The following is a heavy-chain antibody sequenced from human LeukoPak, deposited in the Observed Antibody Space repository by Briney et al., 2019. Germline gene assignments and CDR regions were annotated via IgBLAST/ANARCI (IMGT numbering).Heavy chain of an antibody. CDR2: INPAGSDT. D-gene: IGHD2-15*01. CDR3: GRFGYVAAVDL. J-gene: IGHJ4*02. V-gene: IGHV3-7*01. Sequence: GGSLRLSCAASGFSFNSYWMTWVRQAPGRGLEWVANINPAGSDTYYVDPVKGRFTISRDNAKNLVYQQMNSLRAEDTAVYSCGRFGYVAAVDLWGQGTLVTVSS. CDR1: GFSFNSYW.